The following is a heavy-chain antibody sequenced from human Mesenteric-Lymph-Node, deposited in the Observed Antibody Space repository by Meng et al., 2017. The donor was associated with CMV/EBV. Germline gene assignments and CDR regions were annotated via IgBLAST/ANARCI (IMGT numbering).Heavy chain of an antibody. V-gene: IGHV4-59*01. CDR3: ARDYQSVEYSSGWYNWFDP. J-gene: IGHJ5*02. CDR1: GGSFSGYY. CDR2: IYYSGSS. Sequence: GSLRLSCAVYGGSFSGYYWSWIRQPPGKGLEWIGYIYYSGSSDYNPSLKSRVSMSVDTSKNQLSLKLTSVTAADTAIYYCARDYQSVEYSSGWYNWFDPWGQGTLVTVSS. D-gene: IGHD6-19*01.